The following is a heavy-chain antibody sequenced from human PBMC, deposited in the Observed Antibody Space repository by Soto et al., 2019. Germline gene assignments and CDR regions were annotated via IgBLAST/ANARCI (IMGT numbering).Heavy chain of an antibody. CDR1: GGSFSGYY. J-gene: IGHJ6*02. D-gene: IGHD6-19*01. CDR3: ARPTRQWLGLRYYYGMDV. V-gene: IGHV4-34*01. Sequence: PSETLSLTCAVYGGSFSGYYWSWIRQPPGKGLEWIGEINHSGGTNYNPSLKSRVTISVDTSKNQFSLKLSSVTAADTAVYYCARPTRQWLGLRYYYGMDVWGQGTTVTVSS. CDR2: INHSGGT.